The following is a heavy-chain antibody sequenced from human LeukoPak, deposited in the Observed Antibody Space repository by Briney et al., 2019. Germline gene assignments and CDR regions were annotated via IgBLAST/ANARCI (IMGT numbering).Heavy chain of an antibody. Sequence: GGSLRLSCAASGFTFSTYWMHWVRQAPGKGLVWVARIKGDGSSTIYADSVKGRFTISRDNSKNTLYLQTSSLRAEDTAVYYCARAQYSCIDYWGQGTLVTVSS. J-gene: IGHJ4*02. D-gene: IGHD5-18*01. V-gene: IGHV3-74*01. CDR3: ARAQYSCIDY. CDR2: IKGDGSST. CDR1: GFTFSTYW.